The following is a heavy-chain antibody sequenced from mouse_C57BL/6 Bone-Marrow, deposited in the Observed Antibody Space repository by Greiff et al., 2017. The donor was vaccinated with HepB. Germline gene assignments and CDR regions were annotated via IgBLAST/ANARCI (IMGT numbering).Heavy chain of an antibody. Sequence: QVQLQQPGAELVKPGASVKLSCKASGYTFTSYWMHWVKQRPGRGLEWIGRIDPNSGGTKYNEKFKSKATLTVDKPSSTAYMQLSSLTSEDSAVYYCARFPYYYGSYFDYWGQGTTRTVSS. V-gene: IGHV1-72*01. J-gene: IGHJ2*01. CDR2: IDPNSGGT. CDR3: ARFPYYYGSYFDY. D-gene: IGHD1-1*01. CDR1: GYTFTSYW.